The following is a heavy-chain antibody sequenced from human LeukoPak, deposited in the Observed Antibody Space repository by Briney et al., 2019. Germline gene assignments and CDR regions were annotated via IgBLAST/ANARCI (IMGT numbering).Heavy chain of an antibody. CDR3: GRRGWNYGYVDY. J-gene: IGHJ4*02. Sequence: SETLSLTCTVSGDSVSSYYWTWIRQPPGRGLEWIGYVFDSVTKYNPSLKSRLTMSVDTSKNQFPLKLSSVTAADTAVYYCGRRGWNYGYVDYWGQGTLVTASS. CDR2: VFDSVT. V-gene: IGHV4-59*08. D-gene: IGHD1-7*01. CDR1: GDSVSSYY.